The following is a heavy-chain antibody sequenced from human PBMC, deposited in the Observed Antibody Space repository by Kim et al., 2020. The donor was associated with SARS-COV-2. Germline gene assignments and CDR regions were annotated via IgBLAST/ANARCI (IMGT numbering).Heavy chain of an antibody. Sequence: SETLSLTCTVSGGSISSGGYYWSWIRQHPGKGLEWIGYIYYSGSTYYNPSLKSRVTISVDTSKNQFSLKLSSVTAADTAVYYCASGHYYDSSGYTHYYYYGMDVWGQGTTVTVSS. CDR1: GGSISSGGYY. CDR2: IYYSGST. D-gene: IGHD3-22*01. V-gene: IGHV4-31*03. J-gene: IGHJ6*02. CDR3: ASGHYYDSSGYTHYYYYGMDV.